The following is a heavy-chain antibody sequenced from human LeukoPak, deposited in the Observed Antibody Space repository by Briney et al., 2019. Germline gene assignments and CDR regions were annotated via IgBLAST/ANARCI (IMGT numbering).Heavy chain of an antibody. CDR1: GFTFDDYA. D-gene: IGHD4-17*01. CDR3: AKHGDYSFED. CDR2: IKNDGSTQ. Sequence: GRSLRLSCAASGFTFDDYAMHWVRQAPGKGLEWVANIKNDGSTQYYVGSVKGRFTISRDNARNSLFLQMNSLRAEDTAVYYCAKHGDYSFEDWGQGTLVTVSS. V-gene: IGHV3-7*01. J-gene: IGHJ4*02.